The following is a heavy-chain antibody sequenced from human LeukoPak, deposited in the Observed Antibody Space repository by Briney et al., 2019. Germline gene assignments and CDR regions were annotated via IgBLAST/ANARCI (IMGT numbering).Heavy chain of an antibody. D-gene: IGHD3-9*01. J-gene: IGHJ5*02. CDR2: IGGSGGST. CDR3: AKAVSYYDILTA. CDR1: GFTFSSYA. Sequence: AGSLRLSCAASGFTFSSYAMSWVRQALGKGLGWVSAIGGSGGSTYYADTVKGRFTISREHSKNTLYLQMNSLRAEDTAVYYCAKAVSYYDILTAWGQGTLVTVSS. V-gene: IGHV3-23*01.